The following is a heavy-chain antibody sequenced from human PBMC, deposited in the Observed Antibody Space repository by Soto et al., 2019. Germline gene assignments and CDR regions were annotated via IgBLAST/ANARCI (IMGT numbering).Heavy chain of an antibody. V-gene: IGHV1-46*02. CDR1: GYTFNSYY. D-gene: IGHD5-12*01. J-gene: IGHJ6*02. CDR2: INPSGGST. CDR3: ARDSVDVDRVDTIGGMDG. Sequence: QVQLVQSGAEVKKPGASVKVSCKASGYTFNSYYMHWVRQAPGQGLEWMGIINPSGGSTSYAQKFQGRVTMTMDTSTSTVYMELSRLRSEDTAVYDCARDSVDVDRVDTIGGMDGWGQGTTVTVSS.